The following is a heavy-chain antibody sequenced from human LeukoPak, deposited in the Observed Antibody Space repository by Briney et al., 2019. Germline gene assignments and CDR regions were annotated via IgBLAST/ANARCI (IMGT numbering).Heavy chain of an antibody. J-gene: IGHJ4*02. CDR2: IYYSGST. CDR1: GGSISSYY. D-gene: IGHD5-18*01. CDR3: ARARGYSYGSIRFDY. V-gene: IGHV4-59*01. Sequence: SETLSLTCTVSGGSISSYYWSWIRQPPGKGLEWIGYIYYSGSTNYNPSLKSRVTISVDTSKIQLPLKLSSVTAADTAVYYCARARGYSYGSIRFDYWGQGTLVTVSS.